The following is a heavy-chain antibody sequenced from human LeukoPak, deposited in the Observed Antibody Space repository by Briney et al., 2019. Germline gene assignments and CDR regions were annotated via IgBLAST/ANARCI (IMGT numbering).Heavy chain of an antibody. CDR1: GYTLTELS. V-gene: IGHV1-24*01. Sequence: ASVKVSCKVPGYTLTELSMHWVRQAPGKGLEWMGGFDPEDGETIYAQKFQGRVTMTEDTSTDTAYMELSSLRSEDTAVYYCATEGYSSSSDYYYYGMDVWGQGTTVTVSS. CDR2: FDPEDGET. D-gene: IGHD6-13*01. J-gene: IGHJ6*02. CDR3: ATEGYSSSSDYYYYGMDV.